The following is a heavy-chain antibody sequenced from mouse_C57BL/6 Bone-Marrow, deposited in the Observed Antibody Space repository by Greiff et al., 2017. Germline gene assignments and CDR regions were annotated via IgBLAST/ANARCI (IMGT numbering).Heavy chain of an antibody. D-gene: IGHD1-1*01. V-gene: IGHV1-82*01. CDR2: IYPGDGDT. CDR1: GYAFSSSW. Sequence: QVQLKESGPELVKPGASVKISCKASGYAFSSSWMNWVKQRPGKGLEWIGRIYPGDGDTNYNGKFKGKATLTADKSSSTAYMQLSSLTSEDSAVYFCARPGYGSSYNYFDYWGQGTTLTVSS. CDR3: ARPGYGSSYNYFDY. J-gene: IGHJ2*01.